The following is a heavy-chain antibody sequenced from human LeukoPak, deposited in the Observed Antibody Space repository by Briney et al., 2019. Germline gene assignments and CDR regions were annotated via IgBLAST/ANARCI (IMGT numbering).Heavy chain of an antibody. CDR2: ISSSSSTI. CDR3: ARVGGRWLQLFAFDI. CDR1: GFTFSSYS. Sequence: PGGSLRLSCAASGFTFSSYSMNWVRQAPGKGLEWVSYISSSSSTIYYADSVKGRFTISRDNAKNSLYLQMNSLRAEDTAVYYCARVGGRWLQLFAFDIWGQGTMVTVSS. V-gene: IGHV3-48*04. D-gene: IGHD5-12*01. J-gene: IGHJ3*02.